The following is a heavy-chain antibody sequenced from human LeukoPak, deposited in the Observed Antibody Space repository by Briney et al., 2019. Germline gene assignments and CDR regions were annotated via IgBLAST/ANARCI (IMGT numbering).Heavy chain of an antibody. J-gene: IGHJ6*03. CDR1: GGSISSSSYY. V-gene: IGHV4-39*01. CDR3: ARHVGYSYGSYYYCYYMDV. D-gene: IGHD5-18*01. CDR2: IYYSGST. Sequence: PSETLSLTCTVSGGSISSSSYYWGWIRQPPGKGLEWIGSIYYSGSTYYNPSLKSRVTISVDTSKNQFSLKLSSVTAADTAVYYCARHVGYSYGSYYYCYYMDVWGKGTTVTISS.